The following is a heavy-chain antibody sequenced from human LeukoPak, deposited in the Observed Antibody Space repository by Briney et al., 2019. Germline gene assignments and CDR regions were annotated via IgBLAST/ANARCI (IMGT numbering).Heavy chain of an antibody. Sequence: SETLSLTCAVYGGSFSGYYWNWIRQPPGKGLEWIGEINHSGSTYYNPSLKSRVTISVDTSKNQFSLKLSSVTAADTAVYYCARGRSMDYWGQGTLVTVSS. CDR1: GGSFSGYY. J-gene: IGHJ4*02. CDR3: ARGRSMDY. V-gene: IGHV4-34*01. CDR2: INHSGST.